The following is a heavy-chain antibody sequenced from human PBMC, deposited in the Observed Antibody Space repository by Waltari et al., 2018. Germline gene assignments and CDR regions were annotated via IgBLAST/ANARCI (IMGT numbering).Heavy chain of an antibody. J-gene: IGHJ6*03. CDR1: GFTFSSYE. CDR2: ISSSGSTI. Sequence: EVQLVESGGGLVQPGGSLRLSCAASGFTFSSYEMNWFRQAPGKGLEWVSYISSSGSTIYYADSVKGRFTISRDNAKNSLYLQMNSLRAEDTAVYYCARKSYYDSSGYPGYYYYYYMDVWGKGTTVTVSS. CDR3: ARKSYYDSSGYPGYYYYYYMDV. V-gene: IGHV3-48*03. D-gene: IGHD3-22*01.